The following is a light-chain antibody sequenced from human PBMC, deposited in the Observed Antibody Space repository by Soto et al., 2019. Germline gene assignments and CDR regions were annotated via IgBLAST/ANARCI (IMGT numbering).Light chain of an antibody. CDR3: SSYAGNRNVV. CDR2: DVS. V-gene: IGLV2-8*01. Sequence: QSALTQPPSASGSPGQSVTISCTGTSSDIGDYNYVSWFQHHPGKAPKLLIYDVSKRPSGVPDRFSGSKSGNTASLTVSGLQAEDESDYYCSSYAGNRNVVFGGGTKVTVL. J-gene: IGLJ2*01. CDR1: SSDIGDYNY.